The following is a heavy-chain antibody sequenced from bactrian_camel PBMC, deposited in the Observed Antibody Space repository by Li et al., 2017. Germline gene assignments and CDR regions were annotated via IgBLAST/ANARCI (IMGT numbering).Heavy chain of an antibody. CDR2: IVSGPGIS. Sequence: HVQLVESGGGSAQAGGSLRLSCAASGYANSMAWFRQAPGKEREGVAAIVSGPGISHYHNSVKGRFTISQDKAKNTLYLQLNSLKTEDTAVYYCAAVSKHNLPRTKECRMFGYWG. J-gene: IGHJ6*01. CDR3: AAVSKHNLPRTKECRMFGY. V-gene: IGHV3S53*01. CDR1: GYANS.